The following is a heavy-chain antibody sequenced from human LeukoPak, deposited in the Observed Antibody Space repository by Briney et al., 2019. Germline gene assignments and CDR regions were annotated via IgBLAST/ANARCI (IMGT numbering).Heavy chain of an antibody. Sequence: GGSLTLSCAASGFTFSDYTIHWVRQPTEKRLQSVSAITSNGAYTHYADSVKGRFTISRDNSRNAVFLQMGGLRIEDMAVYYCARVKMGATVSDYYYYYMDVWGKGTTVTVSS. CDR3: ARVKMGATVSDYYYYYMDV. CDR2: ITSNGAYT. J-gene: IGHJ6*03. CDR1: GFTFSDYT. D-gene: IGHD1-26*01. V-gene: IGHV3-64*02.